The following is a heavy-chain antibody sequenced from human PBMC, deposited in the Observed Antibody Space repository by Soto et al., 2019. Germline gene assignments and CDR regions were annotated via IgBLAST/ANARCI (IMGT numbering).Heavy chain of an antibody. J-gene: IGHJ5*02. D-gene: IGHD2-21*02. CDR3: ALVVTGPQRLAP. CDR2: TRNKANSYTT. CDR1: GFTFTDHN. V-gene: IGHV3-72*01. Sequence: EVQLVESGGGLVQPGGSLTLSCAASGFTFTDHNMDWVRQAPGKGLEWVGRTRNKANSYTTEYAASVRGRFTISRDDPKTSLYLQMNSLKAEDTAVYCCALVVTGPQRLAPWGQGTLVTVSS.